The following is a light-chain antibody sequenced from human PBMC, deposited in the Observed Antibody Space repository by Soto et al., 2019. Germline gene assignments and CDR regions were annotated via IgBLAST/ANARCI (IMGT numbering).Light chain of an antibody. CDR1: QSVSSY. Sequence: EIVVTQSSATLSVSPGERATLSCRASQSVSSYLAWYQQKPGQAPRLLIYGASTRATGISARFSGSGSGTEFTLTISSLQSEDFAVYHCQQYNNWPWTFAQGTKVDIK. CDR2: GAS. J-gene: IGKJ1*01. V-gene: IGKV3-15*01. CDR3: QQYNNWPWT.